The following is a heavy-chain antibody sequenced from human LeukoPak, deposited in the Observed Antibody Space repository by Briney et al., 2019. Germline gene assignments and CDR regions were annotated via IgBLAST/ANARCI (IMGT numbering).Heavy chain of an antibody. Sequence: GESLKISCKGSGYSFTSYWIGWVRQMPGKGLEWMGIIYPGDSDTRYSPSFQGQVTISADKSISTAYLQWSSLKTSDTAMYYCARLTMVRGVIINLDYWGQGTLVTVSS. D-gene: IGHD3-10*01. CDR2: IYPGDSDT. V-gene: IGHV5-51*01. CDR1: GYSFTSYW. J-gene: IGHJ4*02. CDR3: ARLTMVRGVIINLDY.